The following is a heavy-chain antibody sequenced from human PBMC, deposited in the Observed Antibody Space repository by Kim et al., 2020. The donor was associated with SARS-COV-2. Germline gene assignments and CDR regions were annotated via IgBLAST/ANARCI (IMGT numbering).Heavy chain of an antibody. V-gene: IGHV1-2*06. J-gene: IGHJ4*02. CDR2: INPNTGVT. CDR3: VREPPGSGSSIFDY. Sequence: ASVKVSCRASGYTFSGYFMHWVRQAPGQGLEWMGRINPNTGVTNYGQKFQGRVTMTTDTSGSTGYMELSRLRSDDTADYYCVREPPGSGSSIFDYWGQGTLVIVSS. CDR1: GYTFSGYF.